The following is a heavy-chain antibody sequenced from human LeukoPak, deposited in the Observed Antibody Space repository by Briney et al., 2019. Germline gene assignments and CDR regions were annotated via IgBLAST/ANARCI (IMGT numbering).Heavy chain of an antibody. V-gene: IGHV1-3*03. CDR2: INAGNGNT. CDR3: AGVAAEVVGVPGAIGFGWLRRDYYYMDV. CDR1: GYTFTSYA. D-gene: IGHD2-2*02. Sequence: ASVKVSCKASGYTFTSYAMHWVRQAPGQRLEWMGWINAGNGNTKYSQEFQGRVTITRDTSASTAYMELSSLRSEDTAVYYCAGVAAEVVGVPGAIGFGWLRRDYYYMDVWGKGTTVTVSS. J-gene: IGHJ6*03.